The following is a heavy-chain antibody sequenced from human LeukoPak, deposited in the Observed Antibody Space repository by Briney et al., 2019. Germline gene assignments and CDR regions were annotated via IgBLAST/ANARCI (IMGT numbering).Heavy chain of an antibody. V-gene: IGHV3-30*18. CDR1: GFTFSSYG. Sequence: WGSLRLSCAASGFTFSSYGMHWVRQAPGKGLEWVAVISYDGSNKYYADSVKGRFTISRDNSKNTLYLQMNSLRAEDTAVYYCAKDLDDILTGHYYYYGMDVWGQGTTVTVSS. J-gene: IGHJ6*02. CDR2: ISYDGSNK. D-gene: IGHD3-9*01. CDR3: AKDLDDILTGHYYYYGMDV.